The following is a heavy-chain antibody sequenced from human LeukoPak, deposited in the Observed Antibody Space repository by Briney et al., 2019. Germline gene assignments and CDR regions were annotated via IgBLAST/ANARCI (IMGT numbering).Heavy chain of an antibody. V-gene: IGHV3-23*01. CDR2: ISGSAGST. Sequence: GGSLRLSCAASGFTFSSYAMTWVRQVPGKGLEWVSTISGSAGSTYYAYSVKGRFTISRDNSKNTLYLQMNSLRAEDTAVYYCTKGGSVFGVIYNWFDSWGQGTLVTVSS. CDR3: TKGGSVFGVIYNWFDS. D-gene: IGHD3-3*01. J-gene: IGHJ5*01. CDR1: GFTFSSYA.